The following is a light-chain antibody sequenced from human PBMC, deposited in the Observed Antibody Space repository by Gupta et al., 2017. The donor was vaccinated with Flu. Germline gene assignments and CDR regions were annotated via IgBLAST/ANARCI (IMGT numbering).Light chain of an antibody. CDR1: QDISNY. Sequence: DIQMTQSPSSLSASVGDRVTITCQASQDISNYLNWYQQKPGKAPKLLIYDASNLETGVPSRFSGSGSGTDFTFTISSLQPEDIATYYWQQDDNLPRFGQGTRLEIK. CDR2: DAS. V-gene: IGKV1-33*01. J-gene: IGKJ5*01. CDR3: QQDDNLPR.